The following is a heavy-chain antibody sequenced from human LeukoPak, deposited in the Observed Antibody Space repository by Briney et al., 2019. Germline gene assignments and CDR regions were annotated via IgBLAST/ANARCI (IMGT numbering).Heavy chain of an antibody. J-gene: IGHJ4*02. Sequence: GGSLRLSCAASGFTVSSNYMSWVRQAPGKGLEWVSVIYAGISTYYADSAKGRFTISRDNSKNTLYLQMNSLRAEDTARYYCAKDYYDDSGSRYDFWGQGTLVTVSS. CDR1: GFTVSSNY. V-gene: IGHV3-53*01. CDR2: IYAGIST. D-gene: IGHD3-22*01. CDR3: AKDYYDDSGSRYDF.